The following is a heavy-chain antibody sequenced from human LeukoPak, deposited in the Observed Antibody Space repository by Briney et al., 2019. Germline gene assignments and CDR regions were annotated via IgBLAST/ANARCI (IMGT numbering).Heavy chain of an antibody. V-gene: IGHV4-34*01. J-gene: IGHJ4*02. D-gene: IGHD5-18*01. CDR1: GGSFSGYY. CDR3: ATKGRLGYSYGYVY. Sequence: SETLSLTCAVYGGSFSGYYWSWIRQPPGKGLEWIGEINHSGSTNYNPSLKSRVTISVDTSKNQFSLKLSSVTAADTAVYYCATKGRLGYSYGYVYWGQGTLVTVSS. CDR2: INHSGST.